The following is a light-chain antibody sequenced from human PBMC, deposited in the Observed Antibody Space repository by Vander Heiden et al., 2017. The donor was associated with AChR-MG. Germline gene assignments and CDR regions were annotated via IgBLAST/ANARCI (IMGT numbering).Light chain of an antibody. CDR2: AAS. Sequence: DIQMTQSPSSLSASVGDRVTITCLPSQGISSYLNWYQQKPGKAPKLLIYAASSLQSGVPSRFSGSGSGTDFTLTISSLEPEDFATYYCQQGYSTPLTFGEGTKVEIK. J-gene: IGKJ4*01. CDR1: QGISSY. V-gene: IGKV1-39*01. CDR3: QQGYSTPLT.